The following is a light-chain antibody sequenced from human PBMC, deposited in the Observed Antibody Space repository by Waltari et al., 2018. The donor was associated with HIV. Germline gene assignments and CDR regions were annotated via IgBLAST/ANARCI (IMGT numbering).Light chain of an antibody. Sequence: QPVVTREPSLTVSPGGTVIRTCASCAGVVNRGHCPYWFQQRPGQAPKTLILESNNRYSWTPARFTGSFLGGKAALTLTGAQPEDDADYYCLLSYDGDVVFGGGTKLTVL. CDR2: ESN. J-gene: IGLJ2*01. V-gene: IGLV7-46*01. CDR1: AGVVNRGHC. CDR3: LLSYDGDVV.